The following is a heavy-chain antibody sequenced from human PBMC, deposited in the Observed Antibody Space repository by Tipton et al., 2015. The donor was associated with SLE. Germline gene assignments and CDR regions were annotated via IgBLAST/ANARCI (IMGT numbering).Heavy chain of an antibody. Sequence: TLSLTCTVSGGSISSHYLSWIRQPPGKGLEWIGYIYYSGSTNYNPSLKSRVTISVDTSKNQFPLKLSSVTAAAPAGHSSAAVPTPLVQGGPSAFALWGPG. D-gene: IGHD3-10*01. CDR1: GGSISSHY. J-gene: IGHJ3*01. CDR2: IYYSGST. CDR3: AAVPTPLVQGGPSAFAL. V-gene: IGHV4-59*11.